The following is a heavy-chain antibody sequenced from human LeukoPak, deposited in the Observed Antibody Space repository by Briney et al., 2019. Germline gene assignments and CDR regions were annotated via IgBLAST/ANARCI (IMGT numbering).Heavy chain of an antibody. CDR1: GYTFTGYY. J-gene: IGHJ4*02. CDR2: INPNSGGT. D-gene: IGHD3-22*01. V-gene: IGHV1-2*06. Sequence: GASVKAPCXASGYTFTGYYMHWVRQAPRQGLEWMERINPNSGGTNYAQKFQGRVTMTRDTSISTAYMELSRLRSDDTAVYYCARGGRITMIVVVIGSDYWGQGTLVTVSS. CDR3: ARGGRITMIVVVIGSDY.